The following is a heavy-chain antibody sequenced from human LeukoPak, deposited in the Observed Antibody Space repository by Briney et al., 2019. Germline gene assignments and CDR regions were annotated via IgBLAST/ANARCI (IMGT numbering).Heavy chain of an antibody. CDR3: ARDEYGYSGYEDGYYGMDV. D-gene: IGHD5-12*01. Sequence: ASVKVSCKASGYTFTSYGIGWVRQAPGQGLEWMGWISAYNGNTNYAQKLQGRVTMTTDTSTSTAYMELRSLRSDDTAVYYCARDEYGYSGYEDGYYGMDVWGQGITVTVSS. V-gene: IGHV1-18*01. CDR1: GYTFTSYG. J-gene: IGHJ6*02. CDR2: ISAYNGNT.